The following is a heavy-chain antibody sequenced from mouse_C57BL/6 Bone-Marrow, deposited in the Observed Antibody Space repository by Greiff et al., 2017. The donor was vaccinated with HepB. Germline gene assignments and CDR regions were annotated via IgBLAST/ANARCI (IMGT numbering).Heavy chain of an antibody. V-gene: IGHV1-72*01. J-gene: IGHJ4*01. CDR1: GYTFTSYW. D-gene: IGHD2-4*01. CDR2: IDPNSGGT. Sequence: VQLQQPGAELVKPGASVKLSCKASGYTFTSYWMHWVKQRPGRGLEWIGSIDPNSGGTKYNEKFKSKATLTVDKPSSTAYMQLSSLTSEDSAVYYCAMGYYDYDNYAMDYWGQGTSVTVSS. CDR3: AMGYYDYDNYAMDY.